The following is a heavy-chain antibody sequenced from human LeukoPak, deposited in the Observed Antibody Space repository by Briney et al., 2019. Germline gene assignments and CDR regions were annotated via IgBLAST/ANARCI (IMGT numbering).Heavy chain of an antibody. J-gene: IGHJ6*03. Sequence: SVKVSCKASGGTFSSYAISWVRQAPGQGLEWMGGIIPIFGTANYAQKFQGRVTITTDESTSTAYMELSSLRSEDTAVYYCARVNVEYSYGPPYYYYYMDVWGKGTTVTVPS. CDR3: ARVNVEYSYGPPYYYYYMDV. D-gene: IGHD5-18*01. CDR2: IIPIFGTA. CDR1: GGTFSSYA. V-gene: IGHV1-69*05.